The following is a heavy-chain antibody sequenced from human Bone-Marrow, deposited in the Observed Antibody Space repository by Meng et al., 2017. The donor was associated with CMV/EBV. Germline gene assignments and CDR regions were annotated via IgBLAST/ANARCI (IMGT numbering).Heavy chain of an antibody. J-gene: IGHJ3*01. Sequence: GESLKISCAASGLSFSTYGMHWVRPAPVKGLEWVAVIWYDGSNQYDPDSVKGRFTISRENSKNTSYLQMNILRDEDTAMYYCAKDRRSKIFSGYPFDLWGQGTLVTVSS. CDR3: AKDRRSKIFSGYPFDL. D-gene: IGHD3-3*01. CDR1: GLSFSTYG. CDR2: IWYDGSNQ. V-gene: IGHV3-33*06.